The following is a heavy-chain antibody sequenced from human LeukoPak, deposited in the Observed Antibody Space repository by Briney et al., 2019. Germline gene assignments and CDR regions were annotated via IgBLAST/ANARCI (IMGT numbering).Heavy chain of an antibody. J-gene: IGHJ4*02. V-gene: IGHV1-18*01. CDR3: ARVQARYFDWDYSDY. Sequence: ASVKVSCKASGYTFTSYGISWVRQAPGQGLEWMGWISAYNGNTNYAQKLQGRVTMTTDTSTSTAYMELRSLRSDDTAVYYCARVQARYFDWDYSDYWGQGTLVTVSS. CDR1: GYTFTSYG. D-gene: IGHD3-9*01. CDR2: ISAYNGNT.